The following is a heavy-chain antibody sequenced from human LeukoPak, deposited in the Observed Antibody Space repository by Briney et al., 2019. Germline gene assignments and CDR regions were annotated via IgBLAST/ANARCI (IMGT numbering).Heavy chain of an antibody. CDR1: GFTFSNYA. Sequence: GGSLRLSCAASGFTFSNYAMSWVRQAPGRGLEWVSTISGGGGSTYYADSVKGRFTISRDNSKNTLYLQMNSLRAEDTAVYYCAKEGIVATIEMPDYWGQGTLVTVSA. CDR2: ISGGGGST. J-gene: IGHJ4*02. D-gene: IGHD5-12*01. CDR3: AKEGIVATIEMPDY. V-gene: IGHV3-23*01.